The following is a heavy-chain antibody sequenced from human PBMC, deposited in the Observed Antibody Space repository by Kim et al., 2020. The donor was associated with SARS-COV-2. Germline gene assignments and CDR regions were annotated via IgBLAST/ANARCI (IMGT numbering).Heavy chain of an antibody. V-gene: IGHV3-48*02. CDR2: ISSSSSTI. Sequence: GGSLRLSCAASGFTFSSYSMNWVRQAPGKGLEWVSYISSSSSTIYYADSVKGRFTISRDNAKNSLYLQMNSLRDEDTAVYYCARPEPSDYSSHYYYYYMDVWGKGTTVTVSS. J-gene: IGHJ6*03. D-gene: IGHD4-4*01. CDR3: ARPEPSDYSSHYYYYYMDV. CDR1: GFTFSSYS.